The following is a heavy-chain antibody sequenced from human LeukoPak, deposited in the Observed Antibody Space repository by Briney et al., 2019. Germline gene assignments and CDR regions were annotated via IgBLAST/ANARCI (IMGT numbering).Heavy chain of an antibody. V-gene: IGHV1-69*05. D-gene: IGHD2-21*02. Sequence: ASVKVSCKASGGTFSSYAISWVRQAPGQGLEWMGRIIPSFGTANYAQKFQGRVTITTDESTSTAYMELSSLRSEDTAVYYCASSSGFCGGDCYVSVYWGQGTLVTVSS. J-gene: IGHJ4*02. CDR2: IIPSFGTA. CDR1: GGTFSSYA. CDR3: ASSSGFCGGDCYVSVY.